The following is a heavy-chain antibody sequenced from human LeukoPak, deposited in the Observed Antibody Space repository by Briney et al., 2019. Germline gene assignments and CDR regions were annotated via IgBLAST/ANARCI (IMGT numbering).Heavy chain of an antibody. Sequence: SETLSLTCTVSGDSISSSSSYWGWIRQPPGKGLEWIGNIYYSGSTYYNPSLKSRVTISVDTSKNQFSLKLSSMTAADTALYYCARDYYDSIGRGTFDYWGQGTLVTVSS. CDR2: IYYSGST. CDR1: GDSISSSSSY. D-gene: IGHD3-22*01. J-gene: IGHJ4*02. CDR3: ARDYYDSIGRGTFDY. V-gene: IGHV4-39*07.